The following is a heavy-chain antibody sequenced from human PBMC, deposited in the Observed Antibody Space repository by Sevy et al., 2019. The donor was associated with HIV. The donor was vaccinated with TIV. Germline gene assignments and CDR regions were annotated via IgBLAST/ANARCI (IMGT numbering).Heavy chain of an antibody. CDR1: GFTLSDYY. V-gene: IGHV3-11*01. CDR3: ARDHVKDGKGGDYYYHAMDV. D-gene: IGHD3-16*01. J-gene: IGHJ6*02. Sequence: GGSLILSCTASGFTLSDYYMSWIRHAPGKGLQWISYISGSDDSGGDDTIYYADSVKGRFTISRDNAKNSLYLQMSSLRADDTAVYYCARDHVKDGKGGDYYYHAMDVWGRGTTVTVSS. CDR2: ISGSDDSGGDDTI.